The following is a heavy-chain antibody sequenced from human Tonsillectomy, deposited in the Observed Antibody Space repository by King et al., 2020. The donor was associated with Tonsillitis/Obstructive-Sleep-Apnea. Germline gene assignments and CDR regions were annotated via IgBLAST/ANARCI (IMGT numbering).Heavy chain of an antibody. V-gene: IGHV3-66*01. Sequence: VQLVESGGGLVQPGGSLRLSCAVSGFTVSSNYMSWVRQAPGKGLEWVSVIYSGGSTYYADSVKGRFTISRDNSKNTLYLQMNSLRAEDTAVYYCARSLTIFGVVEDSWGQGTLVTVSS. CDR3: ARSLTIFGVVEDS. J-gene: IGHJ4*02. CDR1: GFTVSSNY. CDR2: IYSGGST. D-gene: IGHD3-3*01.